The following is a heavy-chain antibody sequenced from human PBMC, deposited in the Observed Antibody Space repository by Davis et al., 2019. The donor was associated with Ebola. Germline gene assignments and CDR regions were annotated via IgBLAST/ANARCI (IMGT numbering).Heavy chain of an antibody. J-gene: IGHJ3*02. CDR2: ISGSGGST. CDR1: GFTFSSYA. CDR3: AKDVAQFQLSPDAFDI. Sequence: GGSLRLSCAASGFTFSSYAMSWVRQAPGKGLEWVSAISGSGGSTYYADSVKGRFTISRDNSKNTLYLQMNSLRAEDTAVYYCAKDVAQFQLSPDAFDIWGQGTMVTVSS. D-gene: IGHD2-2*01. V-gene: IGHV3-23*01.